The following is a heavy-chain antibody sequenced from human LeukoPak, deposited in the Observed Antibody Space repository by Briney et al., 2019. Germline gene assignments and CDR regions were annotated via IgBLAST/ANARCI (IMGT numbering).Heavy chain of an antibody. J-gene: IGHJ4*02. CDR2: IKEDGSIQ. D-gene: IGHD3-10*01. CDR3: ARVGMVRAFDY. CDR1: GFTFSSYW. V-gene: IGHV3-7*01. Sequence: GGSLRLSCVASGFTFSSYWMTWVRQAPGKGLEWLANIKEDGSIQYYLDSVKGRFTISRDNAKNSLYLQMNSLRAEDTAVYYCARVGMVRAFDYWGQGTLVTVSS.